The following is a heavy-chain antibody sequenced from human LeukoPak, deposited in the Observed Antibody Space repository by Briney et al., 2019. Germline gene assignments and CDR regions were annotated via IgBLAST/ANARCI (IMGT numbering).Heavy chain of an antibody. Sequence: GGSLRLSCAGFGFTFSNYWMSWVRQAPGKGLKWVSTITTGDGNTYYADSVKGRFTVSRDDSKNTLYLQMNSLRAEDTAVYYCAKDGGLWVSAHWGDSWGRGTLVTVSS. D-gene: IGHD7-27*01. CDR3: AKDGGLWVSAHWGDS. CDR1: GFTFSNYW. J-gene: IGHJ4*02. V-gene: IGHV3-23*01. CDR2: ITTGDGNT.